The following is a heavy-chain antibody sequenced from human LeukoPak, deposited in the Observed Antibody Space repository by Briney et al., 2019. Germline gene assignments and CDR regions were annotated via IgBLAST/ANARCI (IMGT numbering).Heavy chain of an antibody. J-gene: IGHJ4*02. Sequence: GGSLRLSCAASGFTFSSYWMSWVRQAPGKGLEWVANIKQDGSEKYYVDSVKGRFTISRDNSKNTLYLQMNSLRAEDTAVYYCATLMVRGVPRRAFDYWGQGTLVTVSS. CDR1: GFTFSSYW. V-gene: IGHV3-7*03. CDR2: IKQDGSEK. CDR3: ATLMVRGVPRRAFDY. D-gene: IGHD3-10*01.